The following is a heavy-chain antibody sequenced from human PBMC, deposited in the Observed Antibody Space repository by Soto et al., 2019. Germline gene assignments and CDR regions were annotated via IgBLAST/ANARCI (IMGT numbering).Heavy chain of an antibody. CDR2: ISGSGGST. CDR1: GFTFSSYA. Sequence: EVQLLESGGGLVQPGGSLSLSCAASGFTFSSYAMSWVRQAPVKGLEWVSAISGSGGSTYYADSVKGRFTISRDTSNNTLYLQMNRLRAVETDVYYCAKAPHRLLIALEYYLDSWGQGTLVTVSS. V-gene: IGHV3-23*01. D-gene: IGHD2-2*01. J-gene: IGHJ4*02. CDR3: AKAPHRLLIALEYYLDS.